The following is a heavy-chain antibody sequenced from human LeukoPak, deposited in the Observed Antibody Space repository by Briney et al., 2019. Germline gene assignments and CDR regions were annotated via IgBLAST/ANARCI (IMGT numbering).Heavy chain of an antibody. CDR3: ARHKYYYDSSGSIRY. CDR2: INHSGST. CDR1: DGSFSGYY. J-gene: IGHJ4*02. D-gene: IGHD3-22*01. V-gene: IGHV4-34*01. Sequence: SETLSLTCAVYDGSFSGYYWSWIRQPPGKGLEWIGEINHSGSTNYNPSLKSRVTISVDTSKNQFSLKLSSVTAADTAVYYCARHKYYYDSSGSIRYWGQGTLVTVSS.